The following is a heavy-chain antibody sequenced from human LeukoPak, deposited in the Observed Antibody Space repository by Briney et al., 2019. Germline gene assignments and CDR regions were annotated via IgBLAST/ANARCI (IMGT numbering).Heavy chain of an antibody. CDR1: GYTFSDFG. Sequence: ASVKVSCKASGYTFSDFGINWVRQAPGQGLEWLGWVSTYRGNTKYAQNVQGRVTMTTDTSTSIAYMELRSLRSDDTAVYYCARYCSSSSCVPFYYYFGMDVWGQGTTVTVSS. CDR3: ARYCSSSSCVPFYYYFGMDV. J-gene: IGHJ6*02. D-gene: IGHD2-2*01. CDR2: VSTYRGNT. V-gene: IGHV1-18*01.